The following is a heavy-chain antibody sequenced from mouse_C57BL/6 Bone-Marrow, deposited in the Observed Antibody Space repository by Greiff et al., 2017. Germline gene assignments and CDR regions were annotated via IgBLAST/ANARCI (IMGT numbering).Heavy chain of an antibody. CDR2: IYPGGGYT. V-gene: IGHV1-63*01. J-gene: IGHJ1*03. Sequence: QVQLQQSGAELVRPGTSVKMSCKASGYTFTNYWIGWAKQRPGHGLEWIGDIYPGGGYTNYNGKFKGKATLTADKSSSTAYMQFSSLTSEDSAIYYCARYYYGYHWYFDVWGTGTTVTVSS. D-gene: IGHD2-2*01. CDR3: ARYYYGYHWYFDV. CDR1: GYTFTNYW.